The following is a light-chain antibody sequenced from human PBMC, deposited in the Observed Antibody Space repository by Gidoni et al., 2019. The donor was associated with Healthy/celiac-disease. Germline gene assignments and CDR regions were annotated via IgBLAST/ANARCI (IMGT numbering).Light chain of an antibody. J-gene: IGKJ1*01. V-gene: IGKV1-39*01. Sequence: DIQMTHAPSSLSASVRDRVTITCRASKSSSSYLNLYQQKPGKAPKLLIYAASSLQSGVPSRFSGSGSGTDFTLTISSLQPEDFATYYCQQSYSTPQTFGQGTKVEIK. CDR3: QQSYSTPQT. CDR1: KSSSSY. CDR2: AAS.